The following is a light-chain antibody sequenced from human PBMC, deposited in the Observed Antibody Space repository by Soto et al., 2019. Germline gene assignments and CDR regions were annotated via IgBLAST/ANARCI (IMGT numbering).Light chain of an antibody. CDR1: RSDVGTYNY. J-gene: IGLJ1*01. Sequence: QSALTQPASVSGSPGQSITISCTGTRSDVGTYNYVSWYQQHPGKAPKLMIYDVTSRPSGVSNRFSGSKSGNTASLTISGLLAEDEADYYCSSYTSSSTPRVFGTGTKLTVL. V-gene: IGLV2-14*03. CDR3: SSYTSSSTPRV. CDR2: DVT.